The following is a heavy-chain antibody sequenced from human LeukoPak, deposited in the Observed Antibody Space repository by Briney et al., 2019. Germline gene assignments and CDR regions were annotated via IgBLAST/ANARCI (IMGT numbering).Heavy chain of an antibody. CDR3: GKGPGYSVYDNLPHH. CDR1: GFRFSRYG. Sequence: GGSLRLSCAVSGFRFSRYGMHGVRQAPGKGLEWVAVISDDGSKIYYGDSVKGRFTISRDNSNNTLNLQMDSLRADDTAVYYCGKGPGYSVYDNLPHHWGQGTLVTVSS. CDR2: ISDDGSKI. J-gene: IGHJ5*02. V-gene: IGHV3-30*18. D-gene: IGHD5/OR15-5a*01.